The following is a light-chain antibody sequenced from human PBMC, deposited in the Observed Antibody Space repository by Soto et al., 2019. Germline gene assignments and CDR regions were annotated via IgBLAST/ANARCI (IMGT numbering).Light chain of an antibody. CDR3: QQSSSSPPIT. J-gene: IGKJ5*01. Sequence: DLPLTQSPSSLSASLGDRVTISCRASQNIDNYLHWYQQKSGKAPEALIYAASSLRDGVSSRFSGSGYGTEFTLTINNLQPEDFATYYCQQSSSSPPITFGQGTRLDI. CDR1: QNIDNY. V-gene: IGKV1-39*01. CDR2: AAS.